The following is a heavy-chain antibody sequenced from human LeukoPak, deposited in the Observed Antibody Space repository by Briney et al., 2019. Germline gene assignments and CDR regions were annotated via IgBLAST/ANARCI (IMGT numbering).Heavy chain of an antibody. V-gene: IGHV4-59*01. D-gene: IGHD3-10*01. Sequence: TSETLSLTCTVSGGSISSYYWSWIRQPPRKGLEWIGYIHYTGSTNYNPSLKSRVTISVDTSKNQFSLKLSSVTAADTAVYYCARVEEGYGSGRRENYYYYYMDVWGKGTTVTISS. J-gene: IGHJ6*03. CDR3: ARVEEGYGSGRRENYYYYYMDV. CDR2: IHYTGST. CDR1: GGSISSYY.